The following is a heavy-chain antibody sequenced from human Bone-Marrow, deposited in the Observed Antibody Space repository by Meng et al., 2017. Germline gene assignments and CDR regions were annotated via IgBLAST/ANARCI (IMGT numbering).Heavy chain of an antibody. CDR3: ASSADLGQWELNSDAFDI. Sequence: SVKVSCKASGGTFSSYTISWVRQAPGQGLEWMGRIIPTLGIANYAQKFQGRVTITADKSTSTAYMELSSLRPEDTAVYYCASSADLGQWELNSDAFDIWDQGTMVTVSS. V-gene: IGHV1-69*02. CDR2: IIPTLGIA. D-gene: IGHD1-26*01. CDR1: GGTFSSYT. J-gene: IGHJ3*02.